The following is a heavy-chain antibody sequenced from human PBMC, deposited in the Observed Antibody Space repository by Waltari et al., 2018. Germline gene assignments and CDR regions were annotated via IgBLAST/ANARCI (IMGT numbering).Heavy chain of an antibody. Sequence: EVQLVESGGVLVQPGGSLRLSCAAYGFTLRSYSMNWVRQAPGKGLEWISYISTSSSPIYYADSVKGRFTISRDNAKNSLYLQMNSLRAEDTAVYYCARGRVNGYMDVWGKGTTVTVSS. J-gene: IGHJ6*03. D-gene: IGHD3-10*01. V-gene: IGHV3-48*04. CDR1: GFTLRSYS. CDR3: ARGRVNGYMDV. CDR2: ISTSSSPI.